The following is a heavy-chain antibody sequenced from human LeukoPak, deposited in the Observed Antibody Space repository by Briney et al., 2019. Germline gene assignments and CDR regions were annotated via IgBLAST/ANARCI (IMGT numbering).Heavy chain of an antibody. V-gene: IGHV1-18*01. D-gene: IGHD3-22*01. Sequence: GASVKVSCKASGYTFSNHHISWARQAPGQGLEWMGWISTHNGNTKYAEKLQGRVNMTTDSSTSTAYMELRSLRSDDTAVYYCAREDYYSSTYPFDYWGQGTLVTVSS. J-gene: IGHJ4*02. CDR3: AREDYYSSTYPFDY. CDR2: ISTHNGNT. CDR1: GYTFSNHH.